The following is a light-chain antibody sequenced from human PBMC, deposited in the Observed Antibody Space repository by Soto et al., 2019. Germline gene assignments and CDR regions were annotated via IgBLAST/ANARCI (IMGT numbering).Light chain of an antibody. V-gene: IGKV1-39*01. CDR1: QSISTY. Sequence: DIQMTQSPSSLSASVGDRVTITCRASQSISTYLNWYQQKPGKAPKLLIYAASSLQSGVPSRFSGSGSGADFTLTITSLQPEDFATYYCQQSYNTPPTFGPGTTVEIK. J-gene: IGKJ3*01. CDR3: QQSYNTPPT. CDR2: AAS.